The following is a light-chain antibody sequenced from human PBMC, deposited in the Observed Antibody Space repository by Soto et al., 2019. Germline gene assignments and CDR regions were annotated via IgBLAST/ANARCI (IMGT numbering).Light chain of an antibody. Sequence: QSVLTQPPSVSGAPGQRVTIYCTGSSSNIGAGYDVHWYQQLPGTAPKLLIYGHSNRPSGVPDRFSGSKSGTSASLAITGLQAEDEADYSCQSDESSLRAVVFGGWTKLTVL. V-gene: IGLV1-40*01. CDR2: GHS. CDR3: QSDESSLRAVV. CDR1: SSNIGAGYD. J-gene: IGLJ2*01.